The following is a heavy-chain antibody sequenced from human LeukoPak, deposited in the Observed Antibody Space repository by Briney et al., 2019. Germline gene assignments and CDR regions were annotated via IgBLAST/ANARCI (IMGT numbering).Heavy chain of an antibody. J-gene: IGHJ6*03. CDR3: ARDHNYYYYMDV. CDR1: GFTFSDSA. Sequence: PGGSLRLSCAASGFTFSDSAMHWVRQASGKGLEWVGRIRSKANSYATAYAASVKGRFTISRDDSKNTAYLQMNSLKIEDAAVYYCARDHNYYYYMDVWGKGTTVTVSS. V-gene: IGHV3-73*01. CDR2: IRSKANSYAT. D-gene: IGHD1-14*01.